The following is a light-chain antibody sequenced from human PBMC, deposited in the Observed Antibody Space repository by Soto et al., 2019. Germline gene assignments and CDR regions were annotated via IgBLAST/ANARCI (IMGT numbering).Light chain of an antibody. V-gene: IGLV1-51*02. CDR1: SSNNGNNY. Sequence: SVLTQPPSVSAAPGQKVTISCSGSSSNNGNNYVSWYQQLPGTAPKLLIYENNKRPSGIPDRFSGSKSGTSATLGITGLQTGDEADYYCGTWDSSLSAGVFGTGTKVTVL. J-gene: IGLJ1*01. CDR3: GTWDSSLSAGV. CDR2: ENN.